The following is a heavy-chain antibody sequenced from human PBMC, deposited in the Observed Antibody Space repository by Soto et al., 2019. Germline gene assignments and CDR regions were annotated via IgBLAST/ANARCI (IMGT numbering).Heavy chain of an antibody. CDR3: AREKGYCTNGVCPRWFDP. CDR2: INPNSGGT. D-gene: IGHD2-8*01. V-gene: IGHV1-2*02. Sequence: QVQLVQSGAEVKKPGASVKVSCKASGYTFTGYYMHWVRQAPGQGLEWMGWINPNSGGTNYAQKFQGRVTMTRDTSISTAYRELSRLRSDDTAVYYCAREKGYCTNGVCPRWFDPWGQGTLVTVSS. J-gene: IGHJ5*02. CDR1: GYTFTGYY.